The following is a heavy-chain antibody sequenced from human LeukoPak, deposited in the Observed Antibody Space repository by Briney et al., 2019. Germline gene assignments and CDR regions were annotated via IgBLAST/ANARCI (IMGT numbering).Heavy chain of an antibody. CDR3: ARDTADYDILTGYNDAFDI. J-gene: IGHJ3*02. CDR1: GYTFTSYY. D-gene: IGHD3-9*01. Sequence: ASVKVSCKASGYTFTSYYMHWLRQAPGQGLEWMGIINPSGGSTSYAQKFQGRVTMTRDTSTSTVYMELSSLRSEDTAVYYCARDTADYDILTGYNDAFDIWGQGTMVTVSS. V-gene: IGHV1-46*01. CDR2: INPSGGST.